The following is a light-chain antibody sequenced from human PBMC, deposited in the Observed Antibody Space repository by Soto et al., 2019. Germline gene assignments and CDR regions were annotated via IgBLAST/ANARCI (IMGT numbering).Light chain of an antibody. V-gene: IGKV1-8*01. Sequence: IRMTHSPSSFSASTGDRVTITCRASQGISSYLAWYQQKPGKAPKLLIYAASTLQSGVPSRFSGSGSGTDFTLTISCLQSEDFATYYCQQYYSYPRTFGQGTRLEIK. CDR1: QGISSY. CDR3: QQYYSYPRT. J-gene: IGKJ5*01. CDR2: AAS.